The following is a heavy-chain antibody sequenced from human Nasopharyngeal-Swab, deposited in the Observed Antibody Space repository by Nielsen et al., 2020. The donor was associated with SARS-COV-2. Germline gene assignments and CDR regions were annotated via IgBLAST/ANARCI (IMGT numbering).Heavy chain of an antibody. V-gene: IGHV4-38-2*01. CDR2: IYHSGST. Sequence: SETLSLTCAVSGYSISSGYYWGWIRQPPGKGLEWIGSIYHSGSTYYNPSLKSRVTISVDTSKNQFSLKLSSVTAADTAVYYCARPGQQLVLEHFQHWGQGTLVTVSS. D-gene: IGHD6-13*01. J-gene: IGHJ1*01. CDR1: GYSISSGYY. CDR3: ARPGQQLVLEHFQH.